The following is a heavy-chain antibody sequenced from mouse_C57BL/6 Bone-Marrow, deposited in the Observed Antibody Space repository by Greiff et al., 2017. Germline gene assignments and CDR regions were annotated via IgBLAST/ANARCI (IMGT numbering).Heavy chain of an antibody. CDR1: GYTFTSYW. D-gene: IGHD1-1*01. Sequence: QVQLKQPGAELVKPGASVKLSCKASGYTFTSYWMHWVKQRPGQGLEWIGMIHPNSGSTNYNEKFKSKATLTVDKSSSTAYMQLSSLTSEDSAVYYCAVGDYGYAMDYWGQGTSVTVSS. J-gene: IGHJ4*01. CDR2: IHPNSGST. V-gene: IGHV1-64*01. CDR3: AVGDYGYAMDY.